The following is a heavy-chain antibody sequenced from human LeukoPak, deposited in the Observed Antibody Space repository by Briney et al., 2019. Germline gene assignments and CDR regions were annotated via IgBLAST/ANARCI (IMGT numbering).Heavy chain of an antibody. CDR3: AREPRVGESTSTL. V-gene: IGHV1-69*13. D-gene: IGHD3-16*01. J-gene: IGHJ4*02. CDR2: IIPTSSVP. Sequence: ASVKVSCKASGGTFSTFAIGWVRQAPGQGFEWMGRIIPTSSVPNYAQKFRDRLTISADASARTAYLELSSLTSDDTAVYYCAREPRVGESTSTLWGQGTLVTVSS. CDR1: GGTFSTFA.